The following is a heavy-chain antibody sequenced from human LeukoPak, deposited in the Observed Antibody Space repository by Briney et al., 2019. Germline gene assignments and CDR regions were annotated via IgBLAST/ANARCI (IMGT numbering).Heavy chain of an antibody. V-gene: IGHV3-23*01. CDR2: ISGSGGST. Sequence: GSLRLSCAASGFPFSKYAMSLVRQAPGKGLEWVSAISGSGGSTYYADSVKGRLTISRDNSKNTLYLQMNSLRAEDTAVYYCAKGGLREFDYWGQGTLVTVSS. J-gene: IGHJ4*02. D-gene: IGHD1-26*01. CDR3: AKGGLREFDY. CDR1: GFPFSKYA.